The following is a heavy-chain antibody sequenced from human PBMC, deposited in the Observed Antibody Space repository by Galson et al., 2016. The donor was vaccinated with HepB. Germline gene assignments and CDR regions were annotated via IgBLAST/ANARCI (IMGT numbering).Heavy chain of an antibody. J-gene: IGHJ4*02. CDR1: GSTFSSYS. D-gene: IGHD4-17*01. CDR2: TTGTNTYT. Sequence: SLRLSCAASGSTFSSYSIHGVRQAPGKGLEWVSRTTGTNTYTYYADSVKGRFTISRDNSKNTLYLQMNSLRAEDTAVYYCAKGLYGDYSYFDDWGQGTLVTVSS. CDR3: AKGLYGDYSYFDD. V-gene: IGHV3-21*04.